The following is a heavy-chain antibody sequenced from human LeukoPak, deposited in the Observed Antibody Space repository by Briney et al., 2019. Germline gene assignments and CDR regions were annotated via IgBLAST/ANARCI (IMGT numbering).Heavy chain of an antibody. V-gene: IGHV1-46*01. D-gene: IGHD3-10*01. CDR3: AGGASGGTGDWFDL. Sequence: ASVKVSCKASGYTLTSYNMHWVRQAPGQGLEWMGIINPSGGSTSYAQRFQGRLTVSRDTSTSTVYMELSSLTSEDTAAYYCAGGASGGTGDWFDLWGQGTLVTVSS. CDR1: GYTLTSYN. CDR2: INPSGGST. J-gene: IGHJ5*02.